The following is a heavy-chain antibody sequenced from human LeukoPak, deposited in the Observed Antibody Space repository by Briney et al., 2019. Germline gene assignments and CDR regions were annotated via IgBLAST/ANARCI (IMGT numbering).Heavy chain of an antibody. CDR3: AKDGARAAARYYFDY. V-gene: IGHV3-30*18. CDR1: GFTFNTYG. Sequence: PGRSLRLSCAASGFTFNTYGMHWVRQAPGKGLEWVAVIASDGRDKKYADSVKGRFTITRDNSKNTLYLQMNSLRAEDTAVYYCAKDGARAAARYYFDYWGQGTLVTVSS. CDR2: IASDGRDK. J-gene: IGHJ4*02. D-gene: IGHD6-13*01.